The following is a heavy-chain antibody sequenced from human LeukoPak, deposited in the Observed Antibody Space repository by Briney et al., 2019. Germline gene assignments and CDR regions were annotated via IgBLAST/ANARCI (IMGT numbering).Heavy chain of an antibody. CDR1: GGSISSYY. V-gene: IGHV4-59*01. Sequence: SETLSLTCTVSGGSISSYYWSWIRRPPGKGLEWIGYIYYSGSTNYNPSLKSRVTISVDTSKNQFSLKPSSVTAADTAVYYCARVGYYYDSSGYYVSYFQHWGQGTLVTVSS. CDR2: IYYSGST. J-gene: IGHJ1*01. D-gene: IGHD3-22*01. CDR3: ARVGYYYDSSGYYVSYFQH.